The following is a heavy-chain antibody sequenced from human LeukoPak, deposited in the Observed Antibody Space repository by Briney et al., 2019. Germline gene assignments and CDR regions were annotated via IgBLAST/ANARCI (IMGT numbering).Heavy chain of an antibody. J-gene: IGHJ4*02. V-gene: IGHV1-46*01. Sequence: ASVKVSCKASGYSFTSHYMHWVRQAPGQGLEWMGVINPRGTSTIYAEKFQGRIIMTRDMSISTAYMELSRLRSDDTAVYYCAREVVADSGYSYGLDYWGQGTLVTVSS. CDR2: INPRGTST. D-gene: IGHD5-18*01. CDR3: AREVVADSGYSYGLDY. CDR1: GYSFTSHY.